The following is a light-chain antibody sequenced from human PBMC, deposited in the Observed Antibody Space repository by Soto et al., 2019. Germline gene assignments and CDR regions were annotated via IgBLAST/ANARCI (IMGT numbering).Light chain of an antibody. V-gene: IGLV1-44*01. J-gene: IGLJ2*01. Sequence: QSVLTQPPSASGTPGQRATISCSGSSSNIGSNAVNWYQQLPGTAPKLLMYSNNQRPSGVPDRFSGSKSGTSASLAISGLQSEDEADYYCAALDDSLNGVLFGGGTKLTVL. CDR2: SNN. CDR1: SSNIGSNA. CDR3: AALDDSLNGVL.